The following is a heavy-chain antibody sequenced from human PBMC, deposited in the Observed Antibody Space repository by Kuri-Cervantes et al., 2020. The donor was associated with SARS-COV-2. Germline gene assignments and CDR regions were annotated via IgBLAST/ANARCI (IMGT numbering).Heavy chain of an antibody. CDR3: ARVESSHYSSYYMDV. CDR2: INSDRSVT. J-gene: IGHJ6*03. CDR1: GFTFSRSW. Sequence: GESLKISCAASGFTFSRSWMLWVRQAPGKGLVWVSRINSDRSVTSYPDSVEGRFTISRDNAKNTLSLQMNSLSAEDMAVYFCARVESSHYSSYYMDVWGKGTPVTVSS. V-gene: IGHV3-74*01.